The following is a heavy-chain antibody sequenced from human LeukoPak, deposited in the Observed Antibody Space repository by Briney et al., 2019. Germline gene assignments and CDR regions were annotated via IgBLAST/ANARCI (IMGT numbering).Heavy chain of an antibody. D-gene: IGHD3-9*01. Sequence: RGSLRLSCAASGFTLSDYNMNWVRQAPGKGLEWVSYITNGGSTIHHADSVKGRFTISRDNAKKTLYLQMNSLRAEDTSVYYCARSIGLTGGGVDVWGQGTTVTVSS. V-gene: IGHV3-11*01. J-gene: IGHJ6*02. CDR3: ARSIGLTGGGVDV. CDR1: GFTLSDYN. CDR2: ITNGGSTI.